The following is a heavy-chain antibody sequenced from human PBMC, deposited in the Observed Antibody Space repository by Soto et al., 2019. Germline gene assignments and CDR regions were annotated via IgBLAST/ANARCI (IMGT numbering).Heavy chain of an antibody. CDR2: IIPIFGTA. D-gene: IGHD6-19*01. CDR3: ARGRFALGIAVAGNHPAYDY. V-gene: IGHV1-69*13. CDR1: GGTFSSYA. J-gene: IGHJ4*02. Sequence: GASVKVSCKASGGTFSSYAISWVRQAPGQGLEWMGGIIPIFGTANYAQKFQGRVTITADESTSTAYMELSSLRSEDTAVYYCARGRFALGIAVAGNHPAYDYWGQGTLVTVSS.